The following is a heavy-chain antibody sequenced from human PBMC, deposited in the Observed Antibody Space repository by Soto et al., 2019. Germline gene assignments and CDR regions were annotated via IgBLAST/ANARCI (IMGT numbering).Heavy chain of an antibody. V-gene: IGHV3-33*01. J-gene: IGHJ6*02. CDR2: IWYDGSNK. D-gene: IGHD5-12*01. CDR1: GFTFSSYG. CDR3: ATAYTATDIVATICHYYYGMDV. Sequence: AESLRLSCAASGFTFSSYGMHWVRQPQGKGRGWVGVIWYDGSNKYYADSVKGRFTISRDNSKKTLYLQMNSLRAEDTAVYYCATAYTATDIVATICHYYYGMDVWGQGTPVTVSS.